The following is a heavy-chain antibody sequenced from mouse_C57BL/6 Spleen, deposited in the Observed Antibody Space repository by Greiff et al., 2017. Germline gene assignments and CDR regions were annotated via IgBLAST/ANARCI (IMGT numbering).Heavy chain of an antibody. CDR3: TGPLFTTGVAPSGYFDV. Sequence: VQLQQSGAELVRPGASVTLSCKASGYTFTDYEMHWVKQTPVHGLEWIGAIDPETGGTAYNQKFKGKAILTADKSSSTAYMELRSLTSEDSAVYDWTGPLFTTGVAPSGYFDVWGTGTTVTVSS. V-gene: IGHV1-15*01. J-gene: IGHJ1*03. D-gene: IGHD1-1*01. CDR1: GYTFTDYE. CDR2: IDPETGGT.